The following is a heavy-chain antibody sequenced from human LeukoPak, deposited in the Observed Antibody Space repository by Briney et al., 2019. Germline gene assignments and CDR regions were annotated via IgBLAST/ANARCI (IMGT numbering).Heavy chain of an antibody. Sequence: GGSLSLSCAASGFTFDDYAMHWVRQATGKGVEWGSGISGSGGSTYYADSVKGRFTISRDNSKNTLYLQMNSMRAEDTAVYYCAKDREYQLLPGNWFDPWGQGTLVTVSS. V-gene: IGHV3-23*01. D-gene: IGHD2-2*01. CDR2: ISGSGGST. CDR3: AKDREYQLLPGNWFDP. J-gene: IGHJ5*02. CDR1: GFTFDDYA.